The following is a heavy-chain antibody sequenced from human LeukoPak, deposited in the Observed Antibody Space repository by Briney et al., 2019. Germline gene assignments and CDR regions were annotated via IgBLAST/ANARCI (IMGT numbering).Heavy chain of an antibody. CDR1: GDSVSSNSPA. CDR2: TYYRSKWYN. J-gene: IGHJ4*02. CDR3: ARVFLGYHFDY. V-gene: IGHV6-1*01. Sequence: SQTLPLTCAISGDSVSSNSPAWAWIRQSTSRGLEWLGRTYYRSKWYNDYAVSVKSRITINPHTSKNQFSLQLIPVTPEDTAVYYCARVFLGYHFDYWGQGILVTVSS. D-gene: IGHD2/OR15-2a*01.